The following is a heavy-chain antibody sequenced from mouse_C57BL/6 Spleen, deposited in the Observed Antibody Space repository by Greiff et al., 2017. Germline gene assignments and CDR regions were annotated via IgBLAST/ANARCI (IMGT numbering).Heavy chain of an antibody. Sequence: VQLQQSGAELMKPGASVTLSCKASGYTFTGYWIEWVKQRPGHGLEWIGEILPGSGSTNYNQKFKGKATFTADTSSNTAYMQLSSLTTEDSAIYYCASKRVYYDYDDWYFDGWGTGTTVTVSS. CDR3: ASKRVYYDYDDWYFDG. V-gene: IGHV1-9*01. CDR2: ILPGSGST. D-gene: IGHD2-4*01. J-gene: IGHJ1*03. CDR1: GYTFTGYW.